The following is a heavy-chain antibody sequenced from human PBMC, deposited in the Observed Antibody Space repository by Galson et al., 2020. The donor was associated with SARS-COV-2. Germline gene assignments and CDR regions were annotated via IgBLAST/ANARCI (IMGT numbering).Heavy chain of an antibody. J-gene: IGHJ4*02. Sequence: TGGSLRLSCAASGFTFSNYAMSWVRQAPGKGLEWVSTITTGGGNTYYADSVKGRFTISRDNSKNMLSLQMNSLRVEDTAIYYCAKDRGGSGWYGNFWGQGTLVTVSS. CDR3: AKDRGGSGWYGNF. CDR2: ITTGGGNT. V-gene: IGHV3-23*01. CDR1: GFTFSNYA. D-gene: IGHD6-19*01.